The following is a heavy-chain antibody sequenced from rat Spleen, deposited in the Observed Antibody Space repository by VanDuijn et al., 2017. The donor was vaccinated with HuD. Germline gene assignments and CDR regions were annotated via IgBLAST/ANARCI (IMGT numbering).Heavy chain of an antibody. CDR3: ARSGAD. D-gene: IGHD1-4*01. J-gene: IGHJ2*01. CDR2: VSSGGNT. V-gene: IGHV2-6*01. Sequence: QVQLKESGPGLVQPSQTLSLTCTVSGFSLTSNSVNWVRQPPGKGLEWIAAVSSGGNTYYDSTLKSRLSISRDTSKSQVFLKMNSLQTEDTAMYFCARSGADWGQGVMVTVSS. CDR1: GFSLTSNS.